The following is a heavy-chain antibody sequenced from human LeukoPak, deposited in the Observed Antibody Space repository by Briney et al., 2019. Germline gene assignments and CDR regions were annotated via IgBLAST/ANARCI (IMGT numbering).Heavy chain of an antibody. V-gene: IGHV4-30-2*01. CDR1: GGSISSGGYS. Sequence: SETLSLTCAVSGGSISSGGYSWSWIRQPPGKGLEWIGYIYHSGSTYYNPSLKSRVTISVDRSKNQLSLKLSSVTAADTAVYYCARGYYYDSSGQFDYWGQGTLVTVSS. CDR3: ARGYYYDSSGQFDY. D-gene: IGHD3-22*01. J-gene: IGHJ4*02. CDR2: IYHSGST.